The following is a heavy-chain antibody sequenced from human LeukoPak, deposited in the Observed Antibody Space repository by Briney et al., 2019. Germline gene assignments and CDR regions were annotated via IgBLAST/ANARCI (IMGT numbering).Heavy chain of an antibody. V-gene: IGHV3-30*03. CDR3: ARGLCGGDCYDY. Sequence: PGGSLRLSCAASGFTFSSYGMHWVRQAPGKGLEWVALISYDGSNKYYADSVKGRFTISRDNAKNSLYLQMNSLRAEDTAVYYCARGLCGGDCYDYWGQGTLVTVSS. CDR2: ISYDGSNK. J-gene: IGHJ4*02. D-gene: IGHD2-21*01. CDR1: GFTFSSYG.